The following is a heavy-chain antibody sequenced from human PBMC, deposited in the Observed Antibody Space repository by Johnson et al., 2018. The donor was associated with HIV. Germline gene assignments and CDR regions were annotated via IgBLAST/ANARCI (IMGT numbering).Heavy chain of an antibody. Sequence: VQLVESGGGLVQPGRSLRLSCAASGFSFDDYAMHWVRQAPGKGLEWVSGISWNSGNIAYADSVKGRFTISRDNAKNSLYLQMNSLRVEETALYYCAKDMAPIGSYHRPLPGSFDIWGQGTMVTVSS. V-gene: IGHV3-9*01. D-gene: IGHD1-26*01. CDR2: ISWNSGNI. CDR1: GFSFDDYA. CDR3: AKDMAPIGSYHRPLPGSFDI. J-gene: IGHJ3*02.